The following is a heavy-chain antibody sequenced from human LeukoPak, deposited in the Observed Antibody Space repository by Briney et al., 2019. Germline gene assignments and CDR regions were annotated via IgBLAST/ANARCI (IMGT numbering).Heavy chain of an antibody. CDR1: GYTFTSYG. CDR3: ARAPGSGYYTDWFDP. J-gene: IGHJ5*02. Sequence: ASAKVSCKASGYTFTSYGISWVRQAPGQGLEWMGWISAYNGNTNYAQKLQGRVTMTTDTSTSTAYMELRSLRSDDTAVYYCARAPGSGYYTDWFDPWGQGTLVTVSS. V-gene: IGHV1-18*01. D-gene: IGHD3-3*01. CDR2: ISAYNGNT.